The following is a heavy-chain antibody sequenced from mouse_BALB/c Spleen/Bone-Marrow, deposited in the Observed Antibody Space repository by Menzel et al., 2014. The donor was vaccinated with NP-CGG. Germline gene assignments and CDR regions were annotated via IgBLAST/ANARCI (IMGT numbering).Heavy chain of an antibody. D-gene: IGHD3-2*01. Sequence: QVQLQQSGAELVRPGTSVKVSCKASGYAFTNYLIEWVKQRPGQGLEWIGVINPGSGGANYNEKFKGKATLTADKSSSKAYMQRSSLTYDDAAVYFCAKEWTARSVDYWGQGTPLTVSS. CDR1: GYAFTNYL. CDR3: AKEWTARSVDY. J-gene: IGHJ2*01. CDR2: INPGSGGA. V-gene: IGHV1-54*01.